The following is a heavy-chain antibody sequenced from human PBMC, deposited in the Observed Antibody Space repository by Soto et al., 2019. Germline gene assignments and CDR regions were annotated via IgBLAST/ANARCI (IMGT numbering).Heavy chain of an antibody. V-gene: IGHV3-30*18. Sequence: QVQLVESGGGVVQPGRSLRLSCAASGFTFSSYGMHWVRQAPGKGLEWVAVISYDGSNKYYADSVKGRFTISRDNSKNTLYLQMNSLRAEDTAVYYCAKDSGAIYYYDGMDVWGQGTTVTVSS. CDR3: AKDSGAIYYYDGMDV. CDR2: ISYDGSNK. D-gene: IGHD2-2*01. J-gene: IGHJ6*02. CDR1: GFTFSSYG.